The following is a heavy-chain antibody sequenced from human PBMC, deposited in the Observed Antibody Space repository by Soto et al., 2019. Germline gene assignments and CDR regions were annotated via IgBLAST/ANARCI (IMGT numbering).Heavy chain of an antibody. CDR1: GYDFSRHA. D-gene: IGHD4-17*01. CDR2: INAGNGNT. Sequence: ASVKVSCKTSGYDFSRHAIQWVRQAPGQSLEWIGWINAGNGNTKYSQMFHGRVTFTRDTSASTAYMELSRLRSDDTAVYYCAREPTTRDAAFDIWGQGTMVTVSS. CDR3: AREPTTRDAAFDI. J-gene: IGHJ3*02. V-gene: IGHV1-3*01.